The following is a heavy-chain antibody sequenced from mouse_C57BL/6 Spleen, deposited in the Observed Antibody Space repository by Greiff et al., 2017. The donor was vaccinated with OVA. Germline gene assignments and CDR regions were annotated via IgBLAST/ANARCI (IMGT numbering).Heavy chain of an antibody. J-gene: IGHJ4*01. D-gene: IGHD4-1*01. V-gene: IGHV5-4*01. CDR3: ARDGNWDGAMDY. CDR2: ISDGGSYT. CDR1: GFTFSSYA. Sequence: EVKLMESGGGLVKPGGSLKLSCAASGFTFSSYAMSWVRQTPEQRLEWVATISDGGSYTYYPDNVKGRFTISRDNAKNNLYLQMSHLKSEDTAMYYGARDGNWDGAMDYWGQGTSVTVSS.